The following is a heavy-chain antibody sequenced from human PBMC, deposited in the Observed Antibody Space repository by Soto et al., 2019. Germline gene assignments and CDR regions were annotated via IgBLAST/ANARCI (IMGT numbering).Heavy chain of an antibody. CDR1: GGSISSYY. CDR3: ARDRGDYGIDY. Sequence: PTETLSLTCTVSGGSISSYYWSWIRQPPGKGLEWIGYIYYSGSTNYNPSLKSRVTISVDTSKNQFSLKLSSVTAADTAVYYCARDRGDYGIDYWGQETLVTVSS. CDR2: IYYSGST. V-gene: IGHV4-59*01. J-gene: IGHJ4*02. D-gene: IGHD4-17*01.